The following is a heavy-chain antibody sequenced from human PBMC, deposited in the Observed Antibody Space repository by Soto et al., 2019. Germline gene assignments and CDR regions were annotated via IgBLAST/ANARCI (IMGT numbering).Heavy chain of an antibody. J-gene: IGHJ6*04. Sequence: PGESLKISCKGSGYSFTSYWINWVRQMPGKGLEWMGRIDPSDSYTNYSPSFQGHVTISADKSISTAYLQWSSLKASDTAMYYCGRIVNGAYTGDCSYSMDVWGEGTKVTVSS. CDR3: GRIVNGAYTGDCSYSMDV. CDR1: GYSFTSYW. D-gene: IGHD4-17*01. V-gene: IGHV5-10-1*01. CDR2: IDPSDSYT.